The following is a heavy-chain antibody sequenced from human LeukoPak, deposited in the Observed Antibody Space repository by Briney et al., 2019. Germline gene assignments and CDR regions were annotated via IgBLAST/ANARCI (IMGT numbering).Heavy chain of an antibody. CDR2: ISSSGNYM. D-gene: IGHD3-10*02. V-gene: IGHV3-21*01. CDR1: GFTFSSYS. J-gene: IGHJ6*04. CDR3: AELGITMIGGV. Sequence: NPGGSLRLSCAASGFTFSSYSMNWLRQAPGKGLEWVSSISSSGNYMYYADSVKGRFTISRDNAKNSLYLQMNSLRAEDTAVYYCAELGITMIGGVWGKGTTVTISS.